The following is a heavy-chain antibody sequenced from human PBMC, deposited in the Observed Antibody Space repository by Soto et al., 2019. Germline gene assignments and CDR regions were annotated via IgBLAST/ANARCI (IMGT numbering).Heavy chain of an antibody. V-gene: IGHV3-23*01. CDR3: ARGHRYFDWLLYGPGDY. CDR1: GFTFSSYA. J-gene: IGHJ4*02. D-gene: IGHD3-9*01. Sequence: GESLKISCAASGFTFSSYAMSWVRQAPGKGLEWVSAISGSGGSTYYADSVKGRFTISRDNSKNTLYLQMNSLRAEDTAVYYCARGHRYFDWLLYGPGDYWGQGTLVTVSS. CDR2: ISGSGGST.